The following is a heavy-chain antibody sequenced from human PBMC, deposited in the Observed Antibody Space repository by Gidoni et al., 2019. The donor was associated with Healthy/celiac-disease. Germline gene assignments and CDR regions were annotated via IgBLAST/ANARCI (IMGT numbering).Heavy chain of an antibody. CDR1: GFTFSSYA. V-gene: IGHV3-23*01. Sequence: EVQLLESGGGLVQPGGSLRLSCAASGFTFSSYAMSWVRQAPGKGLEWVSAISGSGGSTYYADSVKGRFTISRDNSKNTLYLQMNSLRAEDTAVYYCAKDRAGDSVRRYYFDYWGQGTLVTVSS. D-gene: IGHD2-15*01. CDR2: ISGSGGST. J-gene: IGHJ4*02. CDR3: AKDRAGDSVRRYYFDY.